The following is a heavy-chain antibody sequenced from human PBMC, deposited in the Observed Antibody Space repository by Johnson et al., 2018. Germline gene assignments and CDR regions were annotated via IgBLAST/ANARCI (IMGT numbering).Heavy chain of an antibody. V-gene: IGHV3-48*02. CDR1: GFTFSTYT. CDR3: ARDRWRLLGDRAFDS. CDR2: ISSSSSTI. J-gene: IGHJ3*02. D-gene: IGHD3-16*01. Sequence: VQLVESGGGLVQPGGSLRLSCAASGFTFSTYTMNWVRQAPGKGLEWVSYISSSSSTIYYADSVKGRFTISRDNTKNSLYLQMNSLRDEDTAVYYCARDRWRLLGDRAFDSWGQGTMVTVSS.